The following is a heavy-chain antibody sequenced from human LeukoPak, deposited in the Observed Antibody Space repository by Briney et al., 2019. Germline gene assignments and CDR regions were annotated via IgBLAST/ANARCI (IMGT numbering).Heavy chain of an antibody. CDR2: VDGGGGGT. V-gene: IGHV3-23*01. D-gene: IGHD6-13*01. Sequence: GGSLRLSCAASGFTLSSYAMTWVRQAPGRGLEWVSSVDGGGGGTYYADSVKGRFTISRDNAKNSLYLQMSSLRAEDTAVYYCAGLYSSSWFWFDPWGQGTLVTVSS. CDR1: GFTLSSYA. J-gene: IGHJ5*02. CDR3: AGLYSSSWFWFDP.